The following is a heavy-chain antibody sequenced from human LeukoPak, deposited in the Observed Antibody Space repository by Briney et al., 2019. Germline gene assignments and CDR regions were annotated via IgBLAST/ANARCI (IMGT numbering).Heavy chain of an antibody. Sequence: SGTLSLTCTVSGYSISSGYYWGWIRQPPGKGLEWIGSIYHSGSTYYNPSLKSRVTISVDTSKNQFSLKLSSVTAADTAVYYCAREGYSGSYSGDYWGQGTLVTVSS. D-gene: IGHD1-26*01. CDR2: IYHSGST. J-gene: IGHJ4*02. CDR3: AREGYSGSYSGDY. CDR1: GYSISSGYY. V-gene: IGHV4-38-2*02.